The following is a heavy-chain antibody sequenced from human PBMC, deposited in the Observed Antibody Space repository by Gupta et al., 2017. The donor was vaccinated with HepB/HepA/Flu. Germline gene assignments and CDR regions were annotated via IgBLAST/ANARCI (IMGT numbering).Heavy chain of an antibody. CDR1: Y. CDR2: IYYSGST. J-gene: IGHJ3*02. D-gene: IGHD1-14*01. CDR3: AGDAENWNHPTGAFEI. Sequence: YWSWIRQPPGKGLEWIGYIYYSGSTNYNPSLKSRVTISVDTSKNQFSLKLSSVTAADTAVYYCAGDAENWNHPTGAFEIWGQGTMVTVSS. V-gene: IGHV4-59*12.